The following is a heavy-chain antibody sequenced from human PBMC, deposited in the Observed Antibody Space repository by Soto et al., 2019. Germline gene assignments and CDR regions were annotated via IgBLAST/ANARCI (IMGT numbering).Heavy chain of an antibody. CDR2: ISYDGSNK. CDR1: GFTFSSYA. Sequence: GGSLRLSCAASGFTFSSYAMHWVRQAPGKGLEWVAVISYDGSNKYYADSVKGRSTISRDNSKNTLYLQMNSLRAEDTAVYYCARDNNDSSGYYYVLDYWGQGTLVTVSS. V-gene: IGHV3-30-3*01. D-gene: IGHD3-22*01. CDR3: ARDNNDSSGYYYVLDY. J-gene: IGHJ4*02.